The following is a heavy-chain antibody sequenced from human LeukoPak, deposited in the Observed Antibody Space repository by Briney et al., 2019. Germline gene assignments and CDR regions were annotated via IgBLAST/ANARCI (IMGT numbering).Heavy chain of an antibody. J-gene: IGHJ6*03. CDR1: GYTFTRYY. CDR3: ARDKQLDWANYYYYYMDV. CDR2: INPNSGGT. V-gene: IGHV1-2*02. Sequence: ASVKVSCKASGYTFTRYYMHWLRQAPGQRPEWMGWINPNSGGTNCAQKYQRRVTMTRDTSISTVYMELSRLRSDDTAVYYCARDKQLDWANYYYYYMDVWGKGTTVTVSS. D-gene: IGHD1-1*01.